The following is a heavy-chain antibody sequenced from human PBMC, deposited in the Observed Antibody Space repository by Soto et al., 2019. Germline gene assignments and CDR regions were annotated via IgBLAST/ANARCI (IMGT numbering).Heavy chain of an antibody. Sequence: EVQLLESGGGLVQPGGSLRLSCAASGFILRDYSMTWVRQAPGMGLEWVSTISGGGSTTYYAASVEGRFIISRDNSKNRVYRHLDSLRVGDRAVFFCGRRAGECIGGSSSPRFWGQGSLVTLSS. CDR1: GFILRDYS. CDR3: GRRAGECIGGSSSPRF. CDR2: ISGGGSTT. J-gene: IGHJ4*02. D-gene: IGHD2-15*01. V-gene: IGHV3-23*01.